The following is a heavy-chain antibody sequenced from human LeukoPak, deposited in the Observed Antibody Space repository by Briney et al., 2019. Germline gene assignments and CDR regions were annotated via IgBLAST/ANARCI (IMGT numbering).Heavy chain of an antibody. CDR3: ARERGRYCSSTSCRDPNWFDP. CDR2: IYYSGST. V-gene: IGHV4-30-4*08. Sequence: SETLSLTCTVSGGSIGSGDYYWSWIRQPPGKGLEWIGYIYYSGSTYYNPSLKSRVTISVDTSKNQFSLKLSSVTAADTAVYYCARERGRYCSSTSCRDPNWFDPWGQGTLVTVSS. D-gene: IGHD2-2*01. J-gene: IGHJ5*02. CDR1: GGSIGSGDYY.